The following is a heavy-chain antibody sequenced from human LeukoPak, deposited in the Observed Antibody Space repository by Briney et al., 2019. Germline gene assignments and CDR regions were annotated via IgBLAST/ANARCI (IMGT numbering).Heavy chain of an antibody. CDR1: GFTFSRYW. J-gene: IGHJ6*02. D-gene: IGHD2/OR15-2a*01. CDR2: ISTDGSST. CDR3: ASYLTSIPSGMDV. V-gene: IGHV3-74*01. Sequence: GGSLRLSCAASGFTFSRYWMHWLRQAPGKGPVWVSRISTDGSSTSYADSVKGRFAISRDNGKNTLYLQLNSLRAEDTAVYYCASYLTSIPSGMDVWGQGTTVTVSS.